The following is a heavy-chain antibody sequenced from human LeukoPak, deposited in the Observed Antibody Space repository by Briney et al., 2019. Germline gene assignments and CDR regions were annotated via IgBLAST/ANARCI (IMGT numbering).Heavy chain of an antibody. Sequence: GESLKISCKGSGYSFTSYWIGWVRQMPGKGLEWMGIIYPGDSDARYSPSFQGQVTISADKSISTAYLQWSSLKASDTAMYYCAGNYYDSSGYSDYYYMDVWGKGTTVTVSS. CDR3: AGNYYDSSGYSDYYYMDV. J-gene: IGHJ6*03. CDR2: IYPGDSDA. CDR1: GYSFTSYW. V-gene: IGHV5-51*01. D-gene: IGHD3-22*01.